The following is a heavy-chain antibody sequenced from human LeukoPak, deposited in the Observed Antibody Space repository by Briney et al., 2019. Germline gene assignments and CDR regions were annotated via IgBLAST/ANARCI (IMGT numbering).Heavy chain of an antibody. V-gene: IGHV4-39*07. CDR2: IYYSGST. CDR1: GGSISSSSYY. Sequence: ASETLSLTCTVSGGSISSSSYYWGWIRQPPGKGLEWIGSIYYSGSTYYNPSLKSRVTISVDTSKNQFSLKLSSVTAADTAVYYCARGVGSWYAYYYYYMDVWGKGTTVTVSS. J-gene: IGHJ6*03. CDR3: ARGVGSWYAYYYYYMDV. D-gene: IGHD6-13*01.